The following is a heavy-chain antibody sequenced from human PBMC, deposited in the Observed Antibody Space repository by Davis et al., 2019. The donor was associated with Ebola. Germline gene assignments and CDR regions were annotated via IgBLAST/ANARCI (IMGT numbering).Heavy chain of an antibody. CDR1: GFTFRSYA. V-gene: IGHV3-23*01. CDR3: AKSVVLGREWFDP. D-gene: IGHD2-8*01. CDR2: ISTGGGVT. Sequence: ESLKISCAASGFTFRSYAMSWVRQAPGKGLEWVSGISTGGGVTIYADSVKGRFTISRDNSKNTLYLQMNSLRAEETAVYYCAKSVVLGREWFDPWGQGTLVTVSS. J-gene: IGHJ5*02.